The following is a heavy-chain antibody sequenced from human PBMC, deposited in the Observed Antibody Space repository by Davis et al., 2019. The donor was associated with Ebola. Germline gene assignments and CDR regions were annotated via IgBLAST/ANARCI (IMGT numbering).Heavy chain of an antibody. CDR3: ARDPVDDAFDI. Sequence: SETLSLTCTVSGGSLRSYYWSWIRQPPAKGLERIGYIDYSGSTNYNPSLKSRVTISVDTSKNQFSLKLSSVTAADTAVYYCARDPVDDAFDIWGQGTMVTVSS. CDR1: GGSLRSYY. J-gene: IGHJ3*02. V-gene: IGHV4-59*01. CDR2: IDYSGST.